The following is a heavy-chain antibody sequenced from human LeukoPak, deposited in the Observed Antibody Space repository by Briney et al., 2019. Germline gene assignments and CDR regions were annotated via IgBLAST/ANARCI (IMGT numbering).Heavy chain of an antibody. CDR2: ISGSGGST. CDR1: GFTFSSYA. D-gene: IGHD4-17*01. CDR3: AKSADYGDYGHGVYYFDY. J-gene: IGHJ4*02. Sequence: GGSLRLSCAASGFTFSSYAMSWVRQAPGKGLEWVSAISGSGGSTYYADSVKGRLTISRDNSKNTLYLQMNSLRAEDTAVYYCAKSADYGDYGHGVYYFDYWGQGTLVTVSS. V-gene: IGHV3-23*01.